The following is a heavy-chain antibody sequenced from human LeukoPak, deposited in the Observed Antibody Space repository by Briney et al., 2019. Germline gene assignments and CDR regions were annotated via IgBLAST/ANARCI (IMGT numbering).Heavy chain of an antibody. V-gene: IGHV4-4*07. CDR2: ISTSGST. Sequence: PSETLSLTCTVSGGSISSYYWSWIRQPAGKGLEWIGRISTSGSTNYNPSLKSRATISVDTSKNQFSLILTSVTAADTAVYYCARPYYYDSRIDPWGQGTLVTVSS. CDR1: GGSISSYY. CDR3: ARPYYYDSRIDP. J-gene: IGHJ5*02. D-gene: IGHD3-22*01.